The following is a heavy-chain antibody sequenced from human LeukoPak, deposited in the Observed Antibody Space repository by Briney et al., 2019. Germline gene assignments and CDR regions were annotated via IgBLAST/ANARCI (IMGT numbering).Heavy chain of an antibody. CDR1: GGSISSYY. CDR2: IYTSGST. CDR3: XXXXXXXXXXYQKPYWYFDL. V-gene: IGHV4-4*07. Sequence: SETLSLTCTVSGGSISSYYWSWIRQPAGKGLEWIGRIYTSGSTNYNPSLKSRVTMSVDTSKNQFSLNLSSVTAPHTAVYYCXXXXXXXXXXYQKPYWYFDLWGRGTLVTVSS. J-gene: IGHJ2*01. D-gene: IGHD2-2*01.